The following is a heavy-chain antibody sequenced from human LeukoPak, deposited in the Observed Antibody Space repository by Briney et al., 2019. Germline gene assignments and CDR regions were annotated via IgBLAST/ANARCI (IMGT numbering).Heavy chain of an antibody. J-gene: IGHJ4*02. CDR2: IYPGDSDT. CDR3: ARRGFYYDSSGYYIDY. D-gene: IGHD3-22*01. Sequence: GESLKISCKGSGYRFTSYWIGWVRQMPGKGLEWMGIIYPGDSDTRYSPSFQGQVTISADKSISTAYLQWSSLKASDTAMYYCARRGFYYDSSGYYIDYWGQGTLVTVSS. V-gene: IGHV5-51*01. CDR1: GYRFTSYW.